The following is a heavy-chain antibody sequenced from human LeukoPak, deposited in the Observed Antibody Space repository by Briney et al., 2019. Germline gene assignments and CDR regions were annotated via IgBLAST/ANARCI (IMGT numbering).Heavy chain of an antibody. J-gene: IGHJ4*02. CDR1: GFTSCSYW. CDR2: IKQDGSEK. V-gene: IGHV3-7*01. Sequence: RSLRPSRAASGFTSCSYWTSCGRDGPGEGGGRGANIKQDGSEKYYVDSVKGRFTISRDNAKNSLYLQMNSLRAEDTAVYYCAREGLNDFDYWGQGTLVTVSS. CDR3: AREGLNDFDY.